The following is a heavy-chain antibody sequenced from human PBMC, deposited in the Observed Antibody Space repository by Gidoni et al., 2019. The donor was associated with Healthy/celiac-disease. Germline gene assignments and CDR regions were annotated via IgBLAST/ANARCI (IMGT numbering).Heavy chain of an antibody. J-gene: IGHJ3*02. Sequence: VQLVQYGAEVKRTGVSVKVCCKASRYNVSSYGISWVRQAPGQGLEGMGWISAYNGNTNYAQKLQSRVTMTTDTSTSTAYMELRSLRSDDTAVYYCARVTIFGVVIRPDAFDIWGQGTMVTVSS. CDR1: RYNVSSYG. CDR2: ISAYNGNT. D-gene: IGHD3-3*01. V-gene: IGHV1-18*04. CDR3: ARVTIFGVVIRPDAFDI.